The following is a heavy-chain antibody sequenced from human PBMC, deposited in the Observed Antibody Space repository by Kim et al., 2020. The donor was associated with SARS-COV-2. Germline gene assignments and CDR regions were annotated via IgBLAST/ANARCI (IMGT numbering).Heavy chain of an antibody. V-gene: IGHV3-72*01. CDR3: VRIGSLYYYGMDV. J-gene: IGHJ6*02. D-gene: IGHD3-10*01. Sequence: EYAASVKGRFTISGDESKNSLYLQMNSLKTEDTAVYYCVRIGSLYYYGMDVWGQGTTVTVSS.